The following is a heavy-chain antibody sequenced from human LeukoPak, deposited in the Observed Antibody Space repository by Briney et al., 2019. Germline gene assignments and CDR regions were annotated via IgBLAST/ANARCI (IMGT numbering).Heavy chain of an antibody. Sequence: ASVKVSCKASGYTFTSYDINWVRQATGQGLEWMGWMNPNSGNTGYAQKFHGRITMTRNTSISTAYMELSGLTSEDTAVYYCARIAAAGNRRLNYWGQGTLVTVSS. CDR2: MNPNSGNT. CDR1: GYTFTSYD. D-gene: IGHD6-13*01. V-gene: IGHV1-8*01. J-gene: IGHJ4*02. CDR3: ARIAAAGNRRLNY.